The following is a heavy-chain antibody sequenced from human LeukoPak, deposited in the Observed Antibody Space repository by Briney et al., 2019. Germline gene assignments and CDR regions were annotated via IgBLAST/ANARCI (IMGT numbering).Heavy chain of an antibody. CDR2: MNPNSGDT. CDR3: ATGGDYYSDTSGPRV. J-gene: IGHJ4*02. Sequence: ASVKVSCKASGYTFTSYDINWVRQAPGQGLEWMGWMNPNSGDTGYAQKFQGRVTMTRSTSISTAYMELSSLTSDDTAVYYCATGGDYYSDTSGPRVWGQGTLVTVSS. CDR1: GYTFTSYD. D-gene: IGHD3-22*01. V-gene: IGHV1-8*01.